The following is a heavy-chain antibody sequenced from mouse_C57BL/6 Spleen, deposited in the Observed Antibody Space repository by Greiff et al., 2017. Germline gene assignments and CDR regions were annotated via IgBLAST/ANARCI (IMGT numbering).Heavy chain of an antibody. Sequence: QVQLQQPGAELVKPGASVKLSCKASGYTFTSYWMHWVKQRPGQGLEWIGMIHPNSGSTNYNEKFKSKATLTVDKSSSTAYMQLSSLTSEDSAVYYCASGDYYGSSYFDYWGQGTTLTVSS. CDR3: ASGDYYGSSYFDY. D-gene: IGHD1-1*01. CDR2: IHPNSGST. CDR1: GYTFTSYW. J-gene: IGHJ2*01. V-gene: IGHV1-64*01.